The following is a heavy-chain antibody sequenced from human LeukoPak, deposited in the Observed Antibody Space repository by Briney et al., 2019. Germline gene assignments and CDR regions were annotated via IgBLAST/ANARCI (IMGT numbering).Heavy chain of an antibody. D-gene: IGHD5-18*01. J-gene: IGHJ6*02. V-gene: IGHV3-30*02. CDR2: IRYDGSNK. CDR3: AKDNHGYRTDYYYGMDV. Sequence: PGGSLRLSCAASGFTFSNYGMQWVRQAPGKGLEWATFIRYDGSNKYYADSVKGRFTISRDNSKNTLYLQMNSLRAEDTALYYCAKDNHGYRTDYYYGMDVWGQGTTVTVSS. CDR1: GFTFSNYG.